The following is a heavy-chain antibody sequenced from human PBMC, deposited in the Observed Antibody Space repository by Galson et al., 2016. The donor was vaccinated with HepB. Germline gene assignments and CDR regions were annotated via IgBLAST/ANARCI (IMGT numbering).Heavy chain of an antibody. Sequence: SLRLSCAASGFTFRNYYVGWFRQAPGKGLEWVGFVRRKTNGGTTEYAASVKGRFTISRDDSRSIAYLQLDSLRSEDTAVYFCASARTAVASRGSYYYDSWGQGTLVTVSS. V-gene: IGHV3-49*03. J-gene: IGHJ4*02. D-gene: IGHD5-12*01. CDR1: GFTFRNYY. CDR3: ASARTAVASRGSYYYDS. CDR2: VRRKTNGGTT.